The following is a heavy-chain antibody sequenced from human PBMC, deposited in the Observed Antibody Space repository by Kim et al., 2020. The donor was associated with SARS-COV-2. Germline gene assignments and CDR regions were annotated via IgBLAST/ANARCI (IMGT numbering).Heavy chain of an antibody. V-gene: IGHV1-3*01. CDR1: GYTFTSYA. J-gene: IGHJ4*02. CDR2: INAGNGNT. D-gene: IGHD3-22*01. CDR3: ASEGYYDSSGLAGAAYFDY. Sequence: ASVKVSCKASGYTFTSYAMHWVRQAPGQRLEWMGWINAGNGNTKYSQKFQGRVTITRDTSASTAYMELSSLRSEDTAVYYCASEGYYDSSGLAGAAYFDYWGQGTLVTVSS.